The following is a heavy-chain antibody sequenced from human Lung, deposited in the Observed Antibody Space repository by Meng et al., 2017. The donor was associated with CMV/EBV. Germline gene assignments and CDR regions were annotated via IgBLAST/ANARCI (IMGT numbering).Heavy chain of an antibody. CDR2: LIPMFGAV. D-gene: IGHD4-11*01. J-gene: IGHJ4*02. Sequence: SVXVSCKASGGTFSAHAISWVRQAPGQGLEWMGGLIPMFGAVNFAQNFRGRVTLTTDGSTTTAYMELRRLGYEDTALYFCARGVVHDYSNRQWDIDQWGQGTLVTFSS. V-gene: IGHV1-69*05. CDR1: GGTFSAHA. CDR3: ARGVVHDYSNRQWDIDQ.